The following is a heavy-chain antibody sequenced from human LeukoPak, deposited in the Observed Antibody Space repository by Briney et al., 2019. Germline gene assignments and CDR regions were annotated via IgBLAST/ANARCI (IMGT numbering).Heavy chain of an antibody. Sequence: GGSLRLSCAASGFTVSRNYMSWVRQAPGKGLEWVSVIYSGGNTYYADSVKGRFTIARDNSKNTLYLQMNNLRAEDTAVYYCARGYSSGHPEGYFDLWGRGTLVTVSS. CDR2: IYSGGNT. D-gene: IGHD6-19*01. V-gene: IGHV3-66*01. CDR1: GFTVSRNY. CDR3: ARGYSSGHPEGYFDL. J-gene: IGHJ2*01.